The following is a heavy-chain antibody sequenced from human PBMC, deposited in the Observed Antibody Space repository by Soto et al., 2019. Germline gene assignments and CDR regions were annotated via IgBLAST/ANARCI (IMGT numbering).Heavy chain of an antibody. V-gene: IGHV3-23*01. CDR2: ISGSGGST. CDR1: GFTFSSYA. J-gene: IGHJ4*02. Sequence: ESVGGLVQPGGSLRLSCAASGFTFSSYAMSWVRQAPGKGLEWVSAISGSGGSTYYADSVKGRFTISRDNSKNTLYLQMNSLRAEDTAVYYCAKDPVGATYVYYFDYWGQGTLSPSPQ. D-gene: IGHD1-26*01. CDR3: AKDPVGATYVYYFDY.